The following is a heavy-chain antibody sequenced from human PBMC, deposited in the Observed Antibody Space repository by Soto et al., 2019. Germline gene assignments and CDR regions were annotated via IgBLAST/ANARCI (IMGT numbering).Heavy chain of an antibody. Sequence: QVQLVQSGAEEKKPGASVKVSCKASGYTFTSYAMHWVRQAPGQRLEWMGWINAGNGNTKYSQKFQGTVTITRDTSASTAFMELSSLRSADTAVYYCASSAPTADYYYVMDVWGQGTTVTVSS. CDR2: INAGNGNT. CDR1: GYTFTSYA. J-gene: IGHJ6*02. D-gene: IGHD1-26*01. V-gene: IGHV1-3*05. CDR3: ASSAPTADYYYVMDV.